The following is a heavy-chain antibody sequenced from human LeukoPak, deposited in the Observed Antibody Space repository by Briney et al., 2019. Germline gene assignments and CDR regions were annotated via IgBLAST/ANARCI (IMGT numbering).Heavy chain of an antibody. J-gene: IGHJ4*02. CDR1: GGSISSSSYY. Sequence: SETLSLTCTVSGGSISSSSYYWGWIRQPPGKGLEWIGSIYYSGSTYYNPSLKSRVTISVDTSKNQFSLKLSSVTAADTAVYYCASLNYYGSGSYFEGFAYWGQGTLVTVSS. D-gene: IGHD3-10*01. CDR3: ASLNYYGSGSYFEGFAY. CDR2: IYYSGST. V-gene: IGHV4-39*01.